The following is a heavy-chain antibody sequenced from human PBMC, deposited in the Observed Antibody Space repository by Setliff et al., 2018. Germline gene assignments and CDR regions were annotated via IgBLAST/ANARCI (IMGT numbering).Heavy chain of an antibody. CDR3: AKEASSGWYFDY. Sequence: PSETLSLTCTVSGGSINSYYWSWIRQPAGKGLEWIGRMYTSETTSYNPSLKSRVTMSVDTSKNQFSLKLCSVTAADTAVYYCAKEASSGWYFDYWGQGTLVTVSS. D-gene: IGHD6-19*01. CDR1: GGSINSYY. CDR2: MYTSETT. V-gene: IGHV4-4*07. J-gene: IGHJ4*02.